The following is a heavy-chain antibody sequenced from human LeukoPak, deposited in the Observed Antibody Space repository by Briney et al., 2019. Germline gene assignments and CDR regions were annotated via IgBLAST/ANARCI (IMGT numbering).Heavy chain of an antibody. CDR2: ISGSGGST. D-gene: IGHD2-2*01. Sequence: PGGSLRLSCAASGFTFSSYAMSWVRQAPGKGLEWVSTISGSGGSTYYADSVKGRFTISRDNSKNTLYLQMNSLRAEDTSVYYCAGLYCNSTSCNGDFDYWGQGTLVTVSS. J-gene: IGHJ4*02. CDR1: GFTFSSYA. CDR3: AGLYCNSTSCNGDFDY. V-gene: IGHV3-23*01.